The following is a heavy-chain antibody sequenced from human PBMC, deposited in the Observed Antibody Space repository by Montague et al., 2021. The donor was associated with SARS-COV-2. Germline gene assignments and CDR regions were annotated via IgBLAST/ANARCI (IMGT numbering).Heavy chain of an antibody. D-gene: IGHD3-22*01. V-gene: IGHV4-59*08. Sequence: SETLSLTCTVSGGSISSYYWSWIRQPPGKGLEWIGYIYYSGSTNYNPSLKSRVTISVDTSKNQFSLKLSSVTAADTAVYYCARHTTDTVVTDLLFDFWGQGTLVTVSS. J-gene: IGHJ4*02. CDR2: IYYSGST. CDR3: ARHTTDTVVTDLLFDF. CDR1: GGSISSYY.